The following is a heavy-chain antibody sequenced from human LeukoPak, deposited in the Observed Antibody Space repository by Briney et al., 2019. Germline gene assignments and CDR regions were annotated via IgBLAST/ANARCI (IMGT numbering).Heavy chain of an antibody. CDR1: GGSISSSSYY. CDR3: ARHHKYGPTAAHFDY. Sequence: SETLSLTCTVSGGSISSSSYYWGWIRQPPGKGLEWIGSIYYSGSTYYNPSLKSRVTISVDTSKDQFSLKLSSVTAADTAVYYCARHHKYGPTAAHFDYWGQGTLVTVSS. V-gene: IGHV4-39*01. CDR2: IYYSGST. J-gene: IGHJ4*02. D-gene: IGHD2-2*01.